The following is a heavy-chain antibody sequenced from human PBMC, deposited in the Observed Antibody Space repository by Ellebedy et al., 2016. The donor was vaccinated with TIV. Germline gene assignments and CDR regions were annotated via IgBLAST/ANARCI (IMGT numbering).Heavy chain of an antibody. V-gene: IGHV3-23*01. CDR1: GFTFTTYA. J-gene: IGHJ4*02. Sequence: PGGSLRLSCAASGFTFTTYAMHWVRQAPGKGLEWVSTISSTGSRTYYADSVEGRFIISRDNSKKTLYLQMNSLRAEDTAVYYCAKGRGGGSDSSAPRYYFDYWGLGTLVTVSS. CDR2: ISSTGSRT. D-gene: IGHD3-22*01. CDR3: AKGRGGGSDSSAPRYYFDY.